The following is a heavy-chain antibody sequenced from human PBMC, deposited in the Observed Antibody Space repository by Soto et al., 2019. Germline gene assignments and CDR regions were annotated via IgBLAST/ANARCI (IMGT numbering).Heavy chain of an antibody. D-gene: IGHD2-15*01. V-gene: IGHV4-31*03. CDR1: GGSISSGGYY. Sequence: PSETLSLTCTVSGGSISSGGYYWSWIRQHPGKGLEWIGYIYYSGSTYYNPSLKSRVTISVDTSKNQFSLKLSSVTAADTAVYYCARGAPIVVGDYYYGMDVWGQGTTVTVSS. J-gene: IGHJ6*02. CDR3: ARGAPIVVGDYYYGMDV. CDR2: IYYSGST.